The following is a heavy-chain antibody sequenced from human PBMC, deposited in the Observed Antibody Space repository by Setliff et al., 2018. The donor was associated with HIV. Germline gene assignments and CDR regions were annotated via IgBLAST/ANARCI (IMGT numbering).Heavy chain of an antibody. V-gene: IGHV5-51*01. J-gene: IGHJ4*02. Sequence: GESLKISCEGSGYSFNNYWIAWVRQMPGKGLEWMGIIYPGDSDVRYSPSFQGQVIVSVDKSINTAYLQWYSLKASDTAMYYCARSSGSGSYYNLGYWGQGTLVTVSS. D-gene: IGHD3-10*01. CDR3: ARSSGSGSYYNLGY. CDR2: IYPGDSDV. CDR1: GYSFNNYW.